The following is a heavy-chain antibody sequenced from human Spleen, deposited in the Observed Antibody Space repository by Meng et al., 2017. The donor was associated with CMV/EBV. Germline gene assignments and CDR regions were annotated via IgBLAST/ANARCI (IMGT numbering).Heavy chain of an antibody. V-gene: IGHV1-69*05. D-gene: IGHD3-22*01. J-gene: IGHJ6*02. CDR2: IIPIFGTA. CDR1: GGTFSSYA. CDR3: ARTMIVDGPYYYYYGMDV. Sequence: SVKVSCKASGGTFSSYAISWVRQAPGQGLEWMGGIIPIFGTANYAQKFQGRVTITTDESTSTAYMELSSLRSEGTAVYYCARTMIVDGPYYYYYGMDVWGQGTTVTVSS.